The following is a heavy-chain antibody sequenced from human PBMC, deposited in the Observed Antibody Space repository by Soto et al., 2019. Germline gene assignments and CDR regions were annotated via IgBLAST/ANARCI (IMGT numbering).Heavy chain of an antibody. CDR1: GGTFSSYA. V-gene: IGHV1-69*12. Sequence: QVQLVQSGAEVKKPGSSVKVSCKASGGTFSSYAISWVRQAPGQGLEWMGGIIPIFGTANYAQKFQGRVTITADESTSTAYMELSSLRSEDTAVYYCAREVDYGGNSDTRDDAFDIWGQGTMVTVSS. CDR3: AREVDYGGNSDTRDDAFDI. D-gene: IGHD4-17*01. J-gene: IGHJ3*02. CDR2: IIPIFGTA.